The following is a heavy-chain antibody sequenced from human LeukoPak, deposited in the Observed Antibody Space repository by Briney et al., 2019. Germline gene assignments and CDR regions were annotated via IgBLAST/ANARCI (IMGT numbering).Heavy chain of an antibody. CDR2: ISSSGSTI. CDR1: GFTFSSYE. CDR3: ARGPGGVITPYYFDY. J-gene: IGHJ4*02. Sequence: GGSLRLSCAASGFTFSSYEMNWVRQAPGKGLEWVSCISSSGSTIYYADSVKGRFTISRDNAKNSLYLQMNSLRAGDTAVYYCARGPGGVITPYYFDYWGQGTLVTVSS. V-gene: IGHV3-48*03. D-gene: IGHD3-10*01.